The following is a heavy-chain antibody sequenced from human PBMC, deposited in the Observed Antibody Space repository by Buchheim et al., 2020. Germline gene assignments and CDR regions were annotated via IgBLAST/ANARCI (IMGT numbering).Heavy chain of an antibody. CDR2: IYYSGST. V-gene: IGHV4-30-4*01. J-gene: IGHJ4*02. Sequence: QVQLQESGPGLVKPSQTLSLTCTVSGGSISSGDYYWSWIRQPPGQGLEWIGYIYYSGSTHYNPSLQSRVTISVDTSNNQLSLKLSSVTAADTAVYYCARDPLLSGSLIPFDYWGQGTL. CDR3: ARDPLLSGSLIPFDY. CDR1: GGSISSGDYY. D-gene: IGHD1-26*01.